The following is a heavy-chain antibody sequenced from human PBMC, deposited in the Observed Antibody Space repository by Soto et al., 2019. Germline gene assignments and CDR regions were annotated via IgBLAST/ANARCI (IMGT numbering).Heavy chain of an antibody. D-gene: IGHD5-18*01. CDR2: IYDSGTT. CDR3: AREGEYSYGYFDY. Sequence: PSETLSLTCTVSGGSISRNYWSWIRQPPGKGLEWLGYIYDSGTTNYNPSVKSRVTISLDTSKSQFSLRMSSVTAADTAVCYCAREGEYSYGYFDYWGQGAQVTVSS. V-gene: IGHV4-59*01. CDR1: GGSISRNY. J-gene: IGHJ4*02.